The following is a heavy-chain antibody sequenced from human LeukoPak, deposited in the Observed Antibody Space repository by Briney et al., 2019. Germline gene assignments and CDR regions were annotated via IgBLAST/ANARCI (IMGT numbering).Heavy chain of an antibody. J-gene: IGHJ5*02. CDR2: INHSGST. CDR3: ARASMTTVTSTEFDP. V-gene: IGHV4-34*01. D-gene: IGHD4-11*01. CDR1: GGSFSGYY. Sequence: SETLSLTCAVYGGSFSGYYWSWIRQPPGKGLEWIGEINHSGSTNYNPSLKSRVTISIDTSKNQFSLKLSSVTAADTAVYYCARASMTTVTSTEFDPWGQGTLVTVSS.